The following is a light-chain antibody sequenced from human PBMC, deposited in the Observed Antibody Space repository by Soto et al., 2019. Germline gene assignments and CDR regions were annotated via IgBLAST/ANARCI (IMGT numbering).Light chain of an antibody. V-gene: IGKV1-8*01. Sequence: AIRLTQSPSSFSASTGDSVTSTCRASQGISSYLAWYQQKPGKAPKLLIYAASTLQSGVPSRFSGSGSGTDFTLTISCLQSEDFATYYCQQYYSYPQTFGQGTKVEIK. CDR3: QQYYSYPQT. CDR2: AAS. J-gene: IGKJ1*01. CDR1: QGISSY.